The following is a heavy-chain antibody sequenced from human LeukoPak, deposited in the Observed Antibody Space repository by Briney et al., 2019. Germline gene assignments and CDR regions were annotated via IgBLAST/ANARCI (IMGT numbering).Heavy chain of an antibody. V-gene: IGHV1-2*02. CDR2: INPNSGGT. Sequence: ASVKVSCKASGYTFTGYYMHWVRQAPGQGLEWMGWINPNSGGTNYAQKFQGRVTMTRDTSISTAYMELSRLRSDDTAVYYCAKDNSIAAAGSYFDYWGQGTLVTVSS. J-gene: IGHJ4*02. CDR3: AKDNSIAAAGSYFDY. D-gene: IGHD6-13*01. CDR1: GYTFTGYY.